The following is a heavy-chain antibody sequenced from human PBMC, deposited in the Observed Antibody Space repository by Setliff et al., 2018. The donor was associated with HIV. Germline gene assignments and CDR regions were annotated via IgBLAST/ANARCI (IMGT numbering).Heavy chain of an antibody. D-gene: IGHD3-16*02. Sequence: GESLTISCKGSGYSFTSYWIGWVRQMPGKGLEWMGIIYPGDSDTRYSPSFQGQVTISADKSISTAYLQWSSLKASDTAMYYCARPYDYVWGSYRYWDAFDIWGQGTMVTVSS. CDR2: IYPGDSDT. CDR1: GYSFTSYW. J-gene: IGHJ3*02. CDR3: ARPYDYVWGSYRYWDAFDI. V-gene: IGHV5-51*01.